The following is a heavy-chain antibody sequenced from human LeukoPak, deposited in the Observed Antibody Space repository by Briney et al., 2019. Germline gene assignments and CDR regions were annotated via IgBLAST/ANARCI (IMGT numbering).Heavy chain of an antibody. J-gene: IGHJ4*02. D-gene: IGHD1-26*01. CDR1: GYTFTGYY. CDR3: ARDFGGSYVVPFDY. V-gene: IGHV1-2*02. CDR2: INPNSGGT. Sequence: GASVKVSCKASGYTFTGYYMHWVRQAPGQGLEWMGWINPNSGGTNYAQKFQGGVTMTRDTSISTAYMELSRLRSDDTAVYYCARDFGGSYVVPFDYWGQGTLVTVSS.